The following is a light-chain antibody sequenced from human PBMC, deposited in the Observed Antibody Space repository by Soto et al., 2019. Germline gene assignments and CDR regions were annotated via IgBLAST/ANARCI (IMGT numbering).Light chain of an antibody. CDR3: QQYGSSMYT. J-gene: IGKJ2*01. Sequence: EIVLTQSPGTLSLSPGKRATVSCRASQSVNSGYLAWYQQRRGQAPRLIIYGASNRATGIPDRFSGSGSGTDFTLTISRLEPEDFAMYYCQQYGSSMYTFGQGTNLEIK. V-gene: IGKV3-20*01. CDR2: GAS. CDR1: QSVNSGY.